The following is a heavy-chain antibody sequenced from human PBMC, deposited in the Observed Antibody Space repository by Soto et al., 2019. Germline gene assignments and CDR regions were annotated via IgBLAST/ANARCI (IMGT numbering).Heavy chain of an antibody. J-gene: IGHJ5*02. Sequence: EVQLVESVGGLVQPGGSLRLSCADSGFILRNYWMSWVRQAPGMGLQWVASIKEDGSEKYYVDPVKGRFTISRENAKNSLYLQMNSLRAEDTAVYYCARYRSLDPWGQGILVTVSS. V-gene: IGHV3-7*03. CDR2: IKEDGSEK. CDR3: ARYRSLDP. D-gene: IGHD3-16*02. CDR1: GFILRNYW.